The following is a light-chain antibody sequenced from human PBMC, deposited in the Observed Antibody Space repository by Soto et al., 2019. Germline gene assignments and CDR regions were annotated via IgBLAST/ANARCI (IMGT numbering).Light chain of an antibody. V-gene: IGLV1-40*01. CDR1: NSNIGAGYD. J-gene: IGLJ2*01. CDR2: GNI. CDR3: HSFDSRLIGLR. Sequence: QSVLTQPPSVTGAPGQRVTISCTGSNSNIGAGYDVHWYRQFPGTAPKLLIYGNINRPSGVPDRFSGSKSGTSASLAITGLQAEDEAHYYCHSFDSRLIGLRFGGGTKLTVL.